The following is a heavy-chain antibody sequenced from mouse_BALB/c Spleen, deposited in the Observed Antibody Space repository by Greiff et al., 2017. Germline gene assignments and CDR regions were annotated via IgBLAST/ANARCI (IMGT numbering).Heavy chain of an antibody. CDR2: ISSGSSTI. D-gene: IGHD2-4*01. CDR1: GFTFSSFG. V-gene: IGHV5-17*02. Sequence: EVMLVESGGGLVQPGGSRKLSCAASGFTFSSFGMHWVRQAPEKGLEWVAYISSGSSTIYYADTVKGRFTLSRDNPKNTLFLQMTSLRSEDTAMYYCARYEYSSYAMDYWGQGTSVTVSS. CDR3: ARYEYSSYAMDY. J-gene: IGHJ4*01.